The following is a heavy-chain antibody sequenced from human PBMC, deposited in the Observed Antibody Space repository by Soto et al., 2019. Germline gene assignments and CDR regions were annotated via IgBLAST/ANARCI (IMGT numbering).Heavy chain of an antibody. J-gene: IGHJ4*02. Sequence: GGSLRLSCAASGFNFNNFAMSWVRQAPGKGLEWVSVISGSGGSTYYADSVKGRFTISRDNSRNTLFLQMSSLRADDTAVYYCAKKGCSSTSCDPDYFDYWGQGTLVTVSS. V-gene: IGHV3-23*01. CDR3: AKKGCSSTSCDPDYFDY. CDR1: GFNFNNFA. D-gene: IGHD2-2*01. CDR2: ISGSGGST.